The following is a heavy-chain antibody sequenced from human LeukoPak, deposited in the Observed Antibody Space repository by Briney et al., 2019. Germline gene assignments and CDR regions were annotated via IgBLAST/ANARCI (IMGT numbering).Heavy chain of an antibody. CDR3: ARAGTLRADAFDI. CDR2: IYHSGST. D-gene: IGHD3-10*01. J-gene: IGHJ3*02. CDR1: GAPISSNNW. V-gene: IGHV4-4*02. Sequence: PSGTLSLTCAVSGAPISSNNWWWSWVRQPPGKGLEWIGEIYHSGSTNYNPSLKSRVTISVDRSKNQFSLKLSSVTAADTAVYYCARAGTLRADAFDIWGQGTMVTVSS.